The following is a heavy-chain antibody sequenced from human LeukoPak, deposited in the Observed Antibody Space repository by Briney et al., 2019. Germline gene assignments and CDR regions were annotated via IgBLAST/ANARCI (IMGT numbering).Heavy chain of an antibody. Sequence: GGSLRLSCAASGFTFSSYGMNWVRQAPGKGLEWVSFISSSSSYIYYADSVKGRFTISRDNAKNSLYLQMNSLRAEDTAVYYCARAPGYRSFLDYWGQGTLVTVSS. D-gene: IGHD6-13*01. J-gene: IGHJ4*02. CDR1: GFTFSSYG. V-gene: IGHV3-21*01. CDR3: ARAPGYRSFLDY. CDR2: ISSSSSYI.